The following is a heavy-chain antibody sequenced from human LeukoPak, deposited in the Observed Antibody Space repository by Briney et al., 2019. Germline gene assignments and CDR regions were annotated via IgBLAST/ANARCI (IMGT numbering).Heavy chain of an antibody. CDR2: IYYSGST. CDR3: AKVVPAGGYYFDY. CDR1: GGSISSYY. V-gene: IGHV4-59*07. Sequence: SDTLSLTCTLSGGSISSYYWSWIRHPPGKGLEWIGYIYYSGSTNYNPSLKSRVTISVDTSKNHFSLKLSSVTAADTAVYHCAKVVPAGGYYFDYWGQGTLVTVSS. J-gene: IGHJ4*02. D-gene: IGHD2-2*01.